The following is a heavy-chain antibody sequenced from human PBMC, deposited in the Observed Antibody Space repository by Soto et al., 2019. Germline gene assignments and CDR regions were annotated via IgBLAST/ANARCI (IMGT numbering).Heavy chain of an antibody. J-gene: IGHJ6*03. Sequence: SETLSLTCTVSGGSISSYYWSWIRQPPGKGLEWIGYIYYSGSTNYNPSLKSRLTISVDTSKNQFSLKLSSVTAADTAVYYCARDLWESYCSGGSCSPYYYYMDVWGKGTTVTVSS. CDR2: IYYSGST. CDR3: ARDLWESYCSGGSCSPYYYYMDV. CDR1: GGSISSYY. V-gene: IGHV4-59*01. D-gene: IGHD2-15*01.